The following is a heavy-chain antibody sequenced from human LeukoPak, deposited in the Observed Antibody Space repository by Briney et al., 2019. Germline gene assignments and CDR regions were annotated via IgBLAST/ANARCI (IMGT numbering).Heavy chain of an antibody. Sequence: GGSLRLSCAASGFTFSSYSMNWVRQAPGKGLEWVSYISSSSTLYYADSVKGRFSISRDNAKNSLYLQMNSLRAEDTAVYYCAKEAYDSSGYYYFDYWGQGTLVTVSS. CDR3: AKEAYDSSGYYYFDY. D-gene: IGHD3-22*01. J-gene: IGHJ4*02. CDR2: ISSSSTL. V-gene: IGHV3-48*01. CDR1: GFTFSSYS.